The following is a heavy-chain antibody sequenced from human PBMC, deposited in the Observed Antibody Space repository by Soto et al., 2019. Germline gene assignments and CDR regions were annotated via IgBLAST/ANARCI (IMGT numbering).Heavy chain of an antibody. D-gene: IGHD3-10*01. J-gene: IGHJ4*02. CDR3: ARFALRSFGEGYDY. Sequence: QVQLQESGPGLVKPSQTLSLTCTVSGGSISSGGYYWSWIRQHPGKGLEWIGYIYYSGSTYYNPSLKNRVTIAVDTSKNQFSLKLSSVTAADTAVYYCARFALRSFGEGYDYWGQGTLVTVSS. CDR2: IYYSGST. CDR1: GGSISSGGYY. V-gene: IGHV4-31*03.